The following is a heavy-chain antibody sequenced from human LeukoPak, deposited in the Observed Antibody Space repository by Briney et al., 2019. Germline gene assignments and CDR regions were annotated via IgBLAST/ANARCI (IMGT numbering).Heavy chain of an antibody. CDR1: GFTFSSYA. D-gene: IGHD4/OR15-4a*01. V-gene: IGHV3-23*01. J-gene: IGHJ4*02. CDR3: AKESGALGAPLYDY. CDR2: ISDNGGGT. Sequence: GGSLRLSCAASGFTFSSYAMSWVRQAPGEGLEWVSGISDNGGGTYYADSLKGRFTISRDNSKNMLYLQMNSLRAEDTAVYYCAKESGALGAPLYDYWGRGILVTASS.